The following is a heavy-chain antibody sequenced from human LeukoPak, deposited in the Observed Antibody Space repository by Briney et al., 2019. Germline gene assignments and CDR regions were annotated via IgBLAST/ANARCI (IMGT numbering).Heavy chain of an antibody. V-gene: IGHV3-30*18. CDR2: ISYDGSNK. CDR1: GFTFSSYG. J-gene: IGHJ4*02. CDR3: AKADYPFDY. D-gene: IGHD4-11*01. Sequence: GGSLRLSCAASGFTFSSYGMHWVRQAPGKGLEWVAVISYDGSNKYYAGSVKGRFTISRDNSKNTLYLQMNSLRAEDTAVYYCAKADYPFDYWGQGTLVTVSS.